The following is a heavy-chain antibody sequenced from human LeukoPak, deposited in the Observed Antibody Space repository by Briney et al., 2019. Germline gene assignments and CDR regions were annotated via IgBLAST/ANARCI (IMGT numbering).Heavy chain of an antibody. Sequence: SETLSLTCTVSGYSISSGYYWGWIRQPPGKGLEWIGSIYHSGSTYYNPSLKSRVTISVDTSKNQFSLKLSSVTAADTAVYYCARASPGIQLWLPSFDYWGQGTLVTVSS. CDR3: ARASPGIQLWLPSFDY. J-gene: IGHJ4*02. V-gene: IGHV4-38-2*02. CDR2: IYHSGST. D-gene: IGHD5-18*01. CDR1: GYSISSGYY.